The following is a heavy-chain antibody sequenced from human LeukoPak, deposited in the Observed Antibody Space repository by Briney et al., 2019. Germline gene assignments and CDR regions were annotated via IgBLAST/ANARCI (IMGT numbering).Heavy chain of an antibody. D-gene: IGHD6-13*01. V-gene: IGHV1-46*01. CDR3: ARGVAAAGNYYYYYMDV. J-gene: IGHJ6*03. Sequence: GASVKVSCKASGYTFTSYYMHWVRQAPGQGLEWMGIINPSGGSTSYAQKFQGRVTMTRNTSISTAYMELSSLRSEDTAVYYCARGVAAAGNYYYYYMDVWGKGTTVTISS. CDR1: GYTFTSYY. CDR2: INPSGGST.